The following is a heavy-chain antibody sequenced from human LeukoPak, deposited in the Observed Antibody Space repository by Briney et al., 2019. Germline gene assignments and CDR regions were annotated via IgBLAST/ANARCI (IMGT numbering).Heavy chain of an antibody. CDR2: MYYSGST. Sequence: SETLSLTCTVSGGSISSYYWSWIRQPPGKGLEWIGYMYYSGSTNYNPSLKSRVTISVDTSKNQFSLKLSSVTAADTAVYYCASLYSGSYDTGSFDYFNYWGLGTLVTVSS. V-gene: IGHV4-59*01. CDR3: ASLYSGSYDTGSFDYFNY. CDR1: GGSISSYY. J-gene: IGHJ4*02. D-gene: IGHD1-26*01.